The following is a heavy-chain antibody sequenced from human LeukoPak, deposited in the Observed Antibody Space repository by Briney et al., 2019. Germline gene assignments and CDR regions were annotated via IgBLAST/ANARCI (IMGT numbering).Heavy chain of an antibody. D-gene: IGHD3-16*02. Sequence: GGSLRLSCAASGFTFSSYWMSWVRQAPGKGLEWVANIKQDGSEKYYVDSVKGRFTISRDNAKNSLYLQMNSLRAEDTAVYYCARELRLGELSNYMDVWGKGTTVTVSS. CDR2: IKQDGSEK. CDR3: ARELRLGELSNYMDV. CDR1: GFTFSSYW. V-gene: IGHV3-7*01. J-gene: IGHJ6*03.